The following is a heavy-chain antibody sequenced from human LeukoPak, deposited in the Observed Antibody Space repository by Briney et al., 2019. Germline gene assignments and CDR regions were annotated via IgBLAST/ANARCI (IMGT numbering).Heavy chain of an antibody. CDR2: INPNSGGT. V-gene: IGHV1-2*02. CDR3: ARDALYYYDRSGYYSGYWYFDL. Sequence: ASVKVSCRASGYXFTGYYIHWVRQAPGQGLEWMGWINPNSGGTKYAQKFQGRVTMTRDKSISTAYMELSGLRSDDTAVYYCARDALYYYDRSGYYSGYWYFDLWGRGTLVTVSS. D-gene: IGHD3-22*01. CDR1: GYXFTGYY. J-gene: IGHJ2*01.